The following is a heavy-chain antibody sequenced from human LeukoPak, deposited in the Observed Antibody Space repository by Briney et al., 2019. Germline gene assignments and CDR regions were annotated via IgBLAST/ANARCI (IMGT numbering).Heavy chain of an antibody. J-gene: IGHJ6*02. CDR2: MNPNSGNT. V-gene: IGHV1-8*02. Sequence: GASVKVSCKASGYTFTSYGISWVRQATGQGLEWMGWMNPNSGNTGYAQKFQGRVTMTRNTSISTAYMELSSLRSEDTAVYYCARGSNPTYYDFWSGYMDVWGQGTTVTVSS. CDR3: ARGSNPTYYDFWSGYMDV. CDR1: GYTFTSYG. D-gene: IGHD3-3*01.